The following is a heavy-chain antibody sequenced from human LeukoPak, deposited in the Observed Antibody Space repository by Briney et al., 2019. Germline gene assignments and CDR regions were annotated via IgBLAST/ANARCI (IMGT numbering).Heavy chain of an antibody. CDR2: ISGSGDST. D-gene: IGHD3-16*02. J-gene: IGHJ4*02. Sequence: GGTLRLSCAASGFTFSSYGMSWVRQAPGKGLEWVSAISGSGDSTYYADSVKGRFTISRDNSKNTLYLQMNSLRAEDTAVYYCARAECYDYVWGSYPGYWVQGTLVTVSS. CDR3: ARAECYDYVWGSYPGY. CDR1: GFTFSSYG. V-gene: IGHV3-23*01.